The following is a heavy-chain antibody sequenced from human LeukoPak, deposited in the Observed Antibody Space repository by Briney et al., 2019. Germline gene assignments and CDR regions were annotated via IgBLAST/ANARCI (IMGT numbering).Heavy chain of an antibody. CDR1: GDSVSSNGAA. D-gene: IGHD6-13*01. Sequence: SQTLSLTCAISGDSVSSNGAAWNWIRQSPSRGLEWLGRTYYRSKWYNDYAVSVKSRITINPDTSKNQFSLQLNSVNPEDTAVYYCARVSPRAAGILFDYWGQGTLVTVSS. CDR2: TYYRSKWYN. J-gene: IGHJ4*02. V-gene: IGHV6-1*01. CDR3: ARVSPRAAGILFDY.